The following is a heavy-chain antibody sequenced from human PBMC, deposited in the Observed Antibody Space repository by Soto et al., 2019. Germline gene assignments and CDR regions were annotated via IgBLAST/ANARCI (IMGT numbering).Heavy chain of an antibody. Sequence: GGSLRLSCAASGFTFSRYGMHWVRQAPGNDLEWVALISYDGNNKYYADSVEGRFTISRDNSKNTLYLQMSSLRPEDTAVHYCAKSPRGYKVDYWGQGTLGTVSP. J-gene: IGHJ4*02. CDR2: ISYDGNNK. CDR1: GFTFSRYG. CDR3: AKSPRGYKVDY. V-gene: IGHV3-30*18. D-gene: IGHD2-2*02.